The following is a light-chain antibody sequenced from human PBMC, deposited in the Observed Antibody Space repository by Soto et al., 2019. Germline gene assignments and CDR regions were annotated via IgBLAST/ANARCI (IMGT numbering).Light chain of an antibody. J-gene: IGLJ2*01. CDR1: SGHSSYA. CDR2: LNSDGSH. V-gene: IGLV4-69*01. Sequence: QSVLTQSPSASASLGASVKLTCTLSSGHSSYAIAWHQQQPETGPRYLMKLNSDGSHSKGDGIPDRFSGSSSGAERYLTISSLQSEDEADSYCQTWGTGIVVFGGGTKLTVL. CDR3: QTWGTGIVV.